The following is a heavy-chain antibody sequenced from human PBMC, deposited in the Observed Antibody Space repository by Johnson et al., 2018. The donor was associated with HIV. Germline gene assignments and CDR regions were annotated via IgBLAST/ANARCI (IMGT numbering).Heavy chain of an antibody. Sequence: QVQLVESGGGLVQPGGSLRLSCAASGFTFSSYGMHWVRQAPGKGLEWVAVIWYDGSNKNYADSVKGRFTISRDNSKNTLYLQMNSLRAEDTAVYYCATSTASDAFYIWGQGTMVTVSS. CDR1: GFTFSSYG. J-gene: IGHJ3*02. D-gene: IGHD1-1*01. CDR2: IWYDGSNK. V-gene: IGHV3-33*01. CDR3: ATSTASDAFYI.